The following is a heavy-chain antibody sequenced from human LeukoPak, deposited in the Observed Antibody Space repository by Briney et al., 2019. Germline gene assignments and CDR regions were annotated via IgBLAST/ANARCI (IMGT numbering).Heavy chain of an antibody. J-gene: IGHJ4*02. CDR3: ASLVTATHFDY. Sequence: PGGSLRLSCAASGSTFSSYAMHWVRQAPGKGLEWVAVISYDGSNKYYADSVKGRFTISRDNSKNTLYLQMNSLRAEDTAVYYCASLVTATHFDYWGQGTLVTVSS. D-gene: IGHD2-21*02. V-gene: IGHV3-30*04. CDR1: GSTFSSYA. CDR2: ISYDGSNK.